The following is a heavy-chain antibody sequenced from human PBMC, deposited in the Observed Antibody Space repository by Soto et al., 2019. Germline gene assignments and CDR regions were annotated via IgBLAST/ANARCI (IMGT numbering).Heavy chain of an antibody. Sequence: VASVKVSCKASGGTFSSYAISWVRQAPGQGLEWMGGIIPIFGTANYAQKFQGRVTITADKSTSTAYMELSSLRSEDTAVYYCASGDPYYDILKYYYGMDVWGQGTTVTVSS. J-gene: IGHJ6*02. CDR3: ASGDPYYDILKYYYGMDV. CDR2: IIPIFGTA. CDR1: GGTFSSYA. D-gene: IGHD3-9*01. V-gene: IGHV1-69*06.